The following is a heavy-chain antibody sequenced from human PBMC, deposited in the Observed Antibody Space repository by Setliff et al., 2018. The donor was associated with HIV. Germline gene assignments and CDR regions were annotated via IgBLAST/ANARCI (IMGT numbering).Heavy chain of an antibody. CDR1: GFAFSSYA. CDR2: ISGSGGST. V-gene: IGHV3-23*01. J-gene: IGHJ4*02. Sequence: GGSLRLSCAASGFAFSSYAMSWVRQAPGKGLEWVSAISGSGGSTYYADSVKGRFTISRDNSKKTLYLQMNSLRAEDTAVYYCAKDPTTGAVAVYYFDYWGQGTLVTVSS. D-gene: IGHD6-19*01. CDR3: AKDPTTGAVAVYYFDY.